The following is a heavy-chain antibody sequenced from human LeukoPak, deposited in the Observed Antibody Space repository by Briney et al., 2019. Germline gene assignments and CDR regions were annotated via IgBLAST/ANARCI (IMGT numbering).Heavy chain of an antibody. CDR3: AKDISMTLGRAFDI. J-gene: IGHJ3*02. Sequence: GGSLRLSCAASGFTLSSYAMSWVRQGPGKGLEWVSAISVSGNTYHADSVKGRFTISRDNAKNSLYLQMNSLRAEDMALYYCAKDISMTLGRAFDIWGQGTMVTVSS. V-gene: IGHV3-23*01. CDR2: ISVSGNT. D-gene: IGHD2/OR15-2a*01. CDR1: GFTLSSYA.